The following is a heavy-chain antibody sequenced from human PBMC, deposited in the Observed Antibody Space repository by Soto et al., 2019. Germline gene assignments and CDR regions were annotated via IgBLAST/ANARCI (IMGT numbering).Heavy chain of an antibody. V-gene: IGHV4-31*03. CDR1: GGSISSGGYY. D-gene: IGHD6-6*01. J-gene: IGHJ6*02. CDR2: NYYSGIT. Sequence: QVQLQESGPGLVKPSQTLSLTCTVSGGSISSGGYYWTWIRQHPGKGLEWIGYNYYSGITYYNPSLNSRVTSSLDTSKNQFSLKLSSVTAADTAVYYCARGSSIAGLYYGMDVWGQGTTVTVSS. CDR3: ARGSSIAGLYYGMDV.